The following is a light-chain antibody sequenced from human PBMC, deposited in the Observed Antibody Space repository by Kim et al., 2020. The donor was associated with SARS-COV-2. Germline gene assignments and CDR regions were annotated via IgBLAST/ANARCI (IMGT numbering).Light chain of an antibody. V-gene: IGLV2-8*01. J-gene: IGLJ1*01. CDR1: SSDVGGYNY. CDR3: SSYTGSNNYV. CDR2: EVS. Sequence: QSVLTQPPSASGPPGQSVTISCTGTSSDVGGYNYVSWYQQHPGKAPKLMIYEVSKRPSGVPDRFSGSKSGNTASLTVSGLQAEDEADYYCSSYTGSNNYVFETGTKVTVL.